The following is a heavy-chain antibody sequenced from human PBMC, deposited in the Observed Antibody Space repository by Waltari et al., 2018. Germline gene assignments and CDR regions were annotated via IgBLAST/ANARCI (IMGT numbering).Heavy chain of an antibody. V-gene: IGHV3-30*02. CDR2: ISFDGSNR. CDR1: GFTFTSYG. CDR3: AKEGNVVVVPAAIVDY. Sequence: QVHLVESGGGVVQPGGSLRLSCAASGFTFTSYGIHWVRQAPGRGVEWVAFISFDGSNRYYADSVKGRFTSSRDNNENTLYLQMSSLRAEDTAVYYCAKEGNVVVVPAAIVDYWGQGTLVTVSS. J-gene: IGHJ4*02. D-gene: IGHD2-2*01.